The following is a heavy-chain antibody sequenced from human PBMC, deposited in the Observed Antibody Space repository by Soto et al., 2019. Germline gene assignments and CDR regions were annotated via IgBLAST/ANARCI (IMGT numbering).Heavy chain of an antibody. CDR1: GFTFSSYA. CDR3: ARPDSSGSWSTYCFDY. CDR2: ISGSGGST. D-gene: IGHD3-22*01. J-gene: IGHJ4*02. V-gene: IGHV3-23*01. Sequence: GGSLRLSCPASGFTFSSYAMSWVRQPPGKGLGWVSAISGSGGSTYYADSVKGRFTISRDNSKNTLYLQMNSMRAEHTAVYYCARPDSSGSWSTYCFDYWGQGTLVTVSS.